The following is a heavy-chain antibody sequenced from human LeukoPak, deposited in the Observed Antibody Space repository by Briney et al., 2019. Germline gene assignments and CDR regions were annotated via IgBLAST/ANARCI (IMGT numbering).Heavy chain of an antibody. D-gene: IGHD3-22*01. CDR1: GFTFDDYG. CDR2: INWNGGST. Sequence: PGGSLRLSCAASGFTFDDYGMSWVRQAPGKGLEWVSGINWNGGSTGYADSVKGRFTISRDNAKNSLYLQMNSLRAQDTALYCCAGDTMIGEGSFDLWGRGTLVTVSS. CDR3: AGDTMIGEGSFDL. V-gene: IGHV3-20*04. J-gene: IGHJ2*01.